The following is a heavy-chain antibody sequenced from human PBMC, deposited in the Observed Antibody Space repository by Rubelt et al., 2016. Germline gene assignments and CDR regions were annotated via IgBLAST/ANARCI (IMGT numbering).Heavy chain of an antibody. V-gene: IGHV4-59*12. CDR3: ARRYSNGLYWFFDL. CDR2: IYDSGST. J-gene: IGHJ2*01. CDR1: GGSISSYY. D-gene: IGHD6-19*01. Sequence: QVQLQESGPGLVKPSETLSLTCTVSGGSISSYYWNWIRQPPGKGLEWIGNIYDSGSTNYNPSLKSRVTISVDTSKNQFARGLRSVPAAYPAVYYCARRYSNGLYWFFDLWGRGTLVTVSS.